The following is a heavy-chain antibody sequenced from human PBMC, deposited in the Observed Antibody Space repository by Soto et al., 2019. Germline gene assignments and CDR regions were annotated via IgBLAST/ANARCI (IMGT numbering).Heavy chain of an antibody. CDR3: ARGVRLILGY. Sequence: QVQLHESGPGLVKPSETLSLTCTVSGGSVSSGSYYWYWIRQPPGKGLEWIAYISYSGSSSYNSSLKSRVTISVDTSKNQFSLNLSSVTAADTAVYYCARGVRLILGYWGQGTLVTVSS. CDR2: ISYSGSS. CDR1: GGSVSSGSYY. D-gene: IGHD3-16*01. J-gene: IGHJ4*02. V-gene: IGHV4-61*01.